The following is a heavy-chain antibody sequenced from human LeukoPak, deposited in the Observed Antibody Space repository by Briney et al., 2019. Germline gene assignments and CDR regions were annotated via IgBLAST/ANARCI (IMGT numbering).Heavy chain of an antibody. CDR3: ASSTSYYYGSGSFYGMDV. CDR1: GFTFSSYS. CDR2: ISSSSSYI. J-gene: IGHJ6*04. D-gene: IGHD3-10*01. Sequence: GGSLRLSCAASGFTFSSYSMNWVRQAPGKGLEWVSSISSSSSYIYYADSVKGRFTISRDNAKNSLYLQVNSLRAEDTAVYYCASSTSYYYGSGSFYGMDVWGKGTTVTVSS. V-gene: IGHV3-21*01.